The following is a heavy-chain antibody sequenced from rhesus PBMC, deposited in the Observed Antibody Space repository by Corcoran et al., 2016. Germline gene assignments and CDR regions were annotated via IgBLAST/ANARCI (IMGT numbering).Heavy chain of an antibody. CDR2: IYGSGRGT. CDR1: GGSISDSYY. D-gene: IGHD4-29*01. Sequence: QVQLQESGPGLVKPSETLSLTCTVSGGSISDSYYWSWIRQPPGKGLEWMGRIYGSGRGTNYNPPLKSRGTLSRDTPKNQFSLKLSSVTAADTAVYYCARGRLDDYGSNFSLDYWGQGVLVTVSS. J-gene: IGHJ4*01. CDR3: ARGRLDDYGSNFSLDY. V-gene: IGHV4-106*01.